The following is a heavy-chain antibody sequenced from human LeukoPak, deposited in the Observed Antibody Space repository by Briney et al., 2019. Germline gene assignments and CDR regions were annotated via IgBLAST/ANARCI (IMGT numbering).Heavy chain of an antibody. CDR2: IYYTGST. J-gene: IGHJ4*02. CDR3: ARRGGSGRAFDY. CDR1: GASISGGTYY. Sequence: SETLSHTCSASGASISGGTYYWGWIRQPPGKGLEWIGSIYYTGSTYDNPSLKSRVTISVDTSKNQFSLKLSSVTAADTAVYYCARRGGSGRAFDYWGQGTLVTVSS. V-gene: IGHV4-39*01. D-gene: IGHD1-26*01.